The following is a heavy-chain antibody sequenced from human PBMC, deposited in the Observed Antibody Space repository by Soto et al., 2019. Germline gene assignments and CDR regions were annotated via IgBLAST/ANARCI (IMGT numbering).Heavy chain of an antibody. V-gene: IGHV2-5*02. CDR1: GFSLTTSEVG. Sequence: QITLNESGPTQVNPRQTLTLTCTFSGFSLTTSEVGVGWIRQSPGKAPEWLALIYWDDDKRYRPSLKSRLTITNDTSKNQVVLTMADLDPADTATDSCAHRVLRTVFGLVTTTAIYFDFLVQGTPVAVSS. J-gene: IGHJ4*02. CDR2: IYWDDDK. D-gene: IGHD3-3*01. CDR3: AHRVLRTVFGLVTTTAIYFDF.